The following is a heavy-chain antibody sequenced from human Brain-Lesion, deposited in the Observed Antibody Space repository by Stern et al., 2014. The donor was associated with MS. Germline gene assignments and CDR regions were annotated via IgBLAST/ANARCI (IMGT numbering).Heavy chain of an antibody. CDR2: VNNDGRRT. V-gene: IGHV3-74*01. J-gene: IGHJ5*01. CDR3: ARGERWFDS. Sequence: EVQLVESGGGVIKPGGSLRLSCAASGFNFSNYWMHWVRQAPGKGLVWVSRVNNDGRRTSYADSVKGRFTMSRDNAKNTLYLQMNSLRVEDTAIYYCARGERWFDSWGQGTLVTVSS. CDR1: GFNFSNYW.